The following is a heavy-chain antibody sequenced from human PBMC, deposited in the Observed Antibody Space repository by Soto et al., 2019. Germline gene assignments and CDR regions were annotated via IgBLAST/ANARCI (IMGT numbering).Heavy chain of an antibody. CDR1: GGSFSGYY. J-gene: IGHJ4*02. Sequence: QVQLQQWGAGLLKPSETLSLTCAVYGGSFSGYYWSWIRQPPGKGLEWIGEINHSGSTNYNPSLKSRVTISVETAKDQFSLKLYSVTAADTAVYYCARGLNYVVYWGQGTLVTVSS. CDR3: ARGLNYVVY. V-gene: IGHV4-34*01. D-gene: IGHD3-16*01. CDR2: INHSGST.